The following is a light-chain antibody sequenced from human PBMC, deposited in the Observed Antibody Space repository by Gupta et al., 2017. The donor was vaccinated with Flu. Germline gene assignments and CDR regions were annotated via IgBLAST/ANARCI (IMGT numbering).Light chain of an antibody. CDR1: STNIGSNY. V-gene: IGLV1-47*01. J-gene: IGLJ3*02. Sequence: QPVLTQPPSASGTPGETVTITCSGSSTNIGSNYVYWYQQLPGTAPKLLSYRNNQRPSGVPDRFSGSKSGTSASLAISGLRSEDEADYYCAAWDDSLSGPVFGGGTKLTVL. CDR3: AAWDDSLSGPV. CDR2: RNN.